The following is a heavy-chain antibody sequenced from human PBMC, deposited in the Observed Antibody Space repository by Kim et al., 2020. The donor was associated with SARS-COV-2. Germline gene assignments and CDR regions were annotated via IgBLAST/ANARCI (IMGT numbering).Heavy chain of an antibody. CDR1: GFTFSDYY. CDR3: ARRFRGGVQYPYYGMDV. D-gene: IGHD4-4*01. Sequence: GGSLRLSCAASGFTFSDYYMSWIRQAPGKGLEWVSYISSSGSTIYYADSVKGRFTISRDNAKNSLYLQMNSLRAEDTAVYYCARRFRGGVQYPYYGMDVWGQGTTVTVSS. V-gene: IGHV3-11*01. CDR2: ISSSGSTI. J-gene: IGHJ6*02.